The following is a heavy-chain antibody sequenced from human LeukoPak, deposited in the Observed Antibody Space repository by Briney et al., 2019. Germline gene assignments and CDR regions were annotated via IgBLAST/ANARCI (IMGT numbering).Heavy chain of an antibody. V-gene: IGHV3-48*02. D-gene: IGHD3-10*01. CDR2: ISSSSSTV. CDR1: GFTFSRYS. CDR3: ARAQTYYGSGSYLY. Sequence: GGSLRLSCAASGFTFSRYSMNWVRQAPGKGLEWVSYISSSSSTVYYADSLEGRFTISRDNAKNSLYLQMNSLRDEDTAVYYCARAQTYYGSGSYLYWGQGTLVTVSS. J-gene: IGHJ4*02.